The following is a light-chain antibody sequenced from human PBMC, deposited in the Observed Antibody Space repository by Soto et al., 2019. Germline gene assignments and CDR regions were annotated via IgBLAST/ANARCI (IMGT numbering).Light chain of an antibody. Sequence: EIVLTQSPGTLSLSPGEGATLACRASQSVSSSDLAWYQQTPGQAPRLLIFGASNSATGIPDRFSGSGSGTDFTLTISRLEPEDFAVYYCQQYGSSPVTCGQGTKLEIK. J-gene: IGKJ2*01. CDR1: QSVSSSD. CDR2: GAS. CDR3: QQYGSSPVT. V-gene: IGKV3-20*01.